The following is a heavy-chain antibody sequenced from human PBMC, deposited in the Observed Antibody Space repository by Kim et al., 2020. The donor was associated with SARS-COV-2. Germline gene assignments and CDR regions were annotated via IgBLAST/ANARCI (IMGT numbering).Heavy chain of an antibody. CDR3: AKDPSESTLSHYFDY. J-gene: IGHJ4*01. Sequence: GGSLRLSCAASGFTFSSYGMHWVRQAPGKGLEWVAVISYDGSNKYYADSVKGRFTISRDNSKNTLYLQMNSLRAEDTAVYYCAKDPSESTLSHYFDYWG. CDR2: ISYDGSNK. V-gene: IGHV3-30*18. CDR1: GFTFSSYG. D-gene: IGHD2-2*01.